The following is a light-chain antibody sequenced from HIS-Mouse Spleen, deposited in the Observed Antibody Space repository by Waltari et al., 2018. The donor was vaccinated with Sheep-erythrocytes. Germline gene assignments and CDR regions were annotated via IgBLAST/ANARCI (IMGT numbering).Light chain of an antibody. J-gene: IGLJ3*02. V-gene: IGLV2-11*01. CDR3: CSYAGSYTFWV. CDR2: DFS. CDR1: SSDVGGYNY. Sequence: QSALTQPRSVSGSPGQSVTIPVTGTSSDVGGYNYVAWYQHHPGKAPKLMIYDFSKRPPGVPDRFSGSKSGNTASLTISGLQAEDEADYYCCSYAGSYTFWVFGGGTRLTVL.